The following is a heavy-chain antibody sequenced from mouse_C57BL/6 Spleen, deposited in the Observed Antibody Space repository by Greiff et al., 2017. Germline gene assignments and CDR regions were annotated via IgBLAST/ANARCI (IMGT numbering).Heavy chain of an antibody. V-gene: IGHV1-18*01. CDR3: ARIGTDHGGYFDV. CDR2: INPNNGGT. CDR1: GYTFTDYN. Sequence: VQLKESGPELVKPGASVKIPCKASGYTFTDYNMDWVKQSHGKSLEWIGDINPNNGGTIYNQKFKGKATLTVDKSSSTAYMELRSLTSEDTAVYYCARIGTDHGGYFDVWGTGTTVTVSS. D-gene: IGHD1-1*01. J-gene: IGHJ1*03.